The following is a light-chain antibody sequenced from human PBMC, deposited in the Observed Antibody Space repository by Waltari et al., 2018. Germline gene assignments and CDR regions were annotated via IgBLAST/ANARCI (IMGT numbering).Light chain of an antibody. J-gene: IGKJ5*01. CDR2: DTS. Sequence: EIQMTQSPSSVSASLGDRVTITCRASQDISRYLAWYQQTPGRSPKLLIFDTSSLQSGVPSRFSGSGSGTDFTLTISSLQPEDFATYYCLQVSNFPITFGQGTRLEIK. V-gene: IGKV1D-12*01. CDR1: QDISRY. CDR3: LQVSNFPIT.